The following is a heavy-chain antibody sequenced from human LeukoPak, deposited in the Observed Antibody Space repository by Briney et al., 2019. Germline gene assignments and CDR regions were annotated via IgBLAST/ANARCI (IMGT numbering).Heavy chain of an antibody. CDR2: TNPKSGDP. D-gene: IGHD2-8*01. J-gene: IGHJ6*03. V-gene: IGHV1-2*06. Sequence: ASVKVSCKHPRYTFSGSLIHWVRPAPGQGLEWLGRTNPKSGDPNYAQNLHGRVTMTSDTSITPAYMELNSLTSDDTAVYFCARSAEDCNNGVCFTDYYMDVWGKGTAVTVSS. CDR3: ARSAEDCNNGVCFTDYYMDV. CDR1: RYTFSGSL.